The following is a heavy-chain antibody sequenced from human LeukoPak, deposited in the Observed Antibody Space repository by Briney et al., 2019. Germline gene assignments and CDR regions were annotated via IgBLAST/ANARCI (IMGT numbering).Heavy chain of an antibody. CDR3: AHSIAVARFDY. V-gene: IGHV2-5*01. CDR1: GISLSTSGVG. J-gene: IGHJ4*02. D-gene: IGHD6-19*01. Sequence: SGPTLVKPTQTLTLTCTFSGISLSTSGVGVGWIRHPPAKALEWLALIYWNDDKRYSPSLKSRLTITKDTSTTQVDLTMTNMDPVDTATYYCAHSIAVARFDYWGQGTLVTVSS. CDR2: IYWNDDK.